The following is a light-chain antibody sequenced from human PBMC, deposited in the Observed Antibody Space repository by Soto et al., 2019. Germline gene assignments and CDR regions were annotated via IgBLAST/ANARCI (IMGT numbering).Light chain of an antibody. CDR3: QQSYSTPPFT. CDR1: QSISSY. J-gene: IGKJ3*01. CDR2: AAS. V-gene: IGKV1-39*01. Sequence: DIQMTQSPSSLSASVGDRVTITCRASQSISSYLNWYQQKPGKAPNLLIYAASNLQSGVPSRFGGSGSGTDFTLTISSLQPEEFATYYCQQSYSTPPFTFGPGTKVYIK.